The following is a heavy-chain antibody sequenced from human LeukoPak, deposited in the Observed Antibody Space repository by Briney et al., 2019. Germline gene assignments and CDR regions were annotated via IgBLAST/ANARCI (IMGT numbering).Heavy chain of an antibody. CDR2: IYYCGST. CDR3: ARDGSGIVAVPAAIGGNWFDP. J-gene: IGHJ5*02. D-gene: IGHD2-2*01. CDR1: GGSISSYY. Sequence: SETLSLTCTISGGSISSYYWGWIRQPPGKGLEWIGSIYYCGSTYQNPSLKSRVTISVDTSKNQFSLKLSSVTAADTAVYYCARDGSGIVAVPAAIGGNWFDPWGQGTLVTVSS. V-gene: IGHV4-39*07.